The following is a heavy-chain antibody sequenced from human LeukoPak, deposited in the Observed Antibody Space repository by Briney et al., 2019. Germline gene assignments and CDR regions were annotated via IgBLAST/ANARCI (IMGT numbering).Heavy chain of an antibody. J-gene: IGHJ4*02. D-gene: IGHD4-17*01. CDR3: ARAHTPSYGDYGPLFDY. V-gene: IGHV4-4*07. CDR1: GASIISTY. CDR2: IYSSGST. Sequence: SETLSLTCTVSGASIISTYWSWIRQPAGEGLEWIGRIYSSGSTNYNPSLKSRVTMSVDTSKNQFSLNLSSVTAADTAVYYCARAHTPSYGDYGPLFDYWGQGTLVTVPS.